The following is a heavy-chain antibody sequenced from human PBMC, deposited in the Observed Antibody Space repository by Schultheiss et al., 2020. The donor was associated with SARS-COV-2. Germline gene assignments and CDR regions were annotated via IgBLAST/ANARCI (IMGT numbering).Heavy chain of an antibody. J-gene: IGHJ5*02. D-gene: IGHD1-26*01. Sequence: ASVKVSCKASGYAFSSYSMHWVRQAPGQRLEWMGWINAGNDNTKYSQKFQGRVTITRDTSASTAYMELSSLRSEDTAVYYCARRGEMGATVGFDPWGQGTLVTVSS. CDR3: ARRGEMGATVGFDP. V-gene: IGHV1-3*01. CDR1: GYAFSSYS. CDR2: INAGNDNT.